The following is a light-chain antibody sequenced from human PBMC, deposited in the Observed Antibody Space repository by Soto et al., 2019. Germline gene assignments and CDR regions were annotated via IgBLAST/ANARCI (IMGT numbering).Light chain of an antibody. V-gene: IGLV1-51*01. CDR2: DNN. CDR1: SSNIGSTY. Sequence: QSVLPQPPSVSAAPGQMVTISCSGSSSNIGSTYVSWYQHLPGTAPKLLIYDNNKRPSGISDRFSSSKSGTSATLGITGLQTGDEADYYCAAWDRSLSILVLGGGTKLTVL. J-gene: IGLJ2*01. CDR3: AAWDRSLSILV.